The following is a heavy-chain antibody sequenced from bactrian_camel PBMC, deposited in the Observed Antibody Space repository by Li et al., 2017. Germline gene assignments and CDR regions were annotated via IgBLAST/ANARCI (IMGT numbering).Heavy chain of an antibody. CDR2: IDNDGATT. CDR3: AAGRGRSDCSRLEGVGY. CDR1: ESTYRSSC. V-gene: IGHV3S1*01. D-gene: IGHD3*01. J-gene: IGHJ4*01. Sequence: HVQLVESGGGSVQAGGSLRLSCAITESTYRSSCMGWFRQAPGEEREGVASIDNDGATTYADSVKGRFTISRDNTKNMLYLQLNSLKTEDTAMYYCAAGRGRSDCSRLEGVGYWGQGTQVTVS.